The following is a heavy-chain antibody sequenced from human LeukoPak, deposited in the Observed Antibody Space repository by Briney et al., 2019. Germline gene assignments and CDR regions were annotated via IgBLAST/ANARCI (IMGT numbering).Heavy chain of an antibody. Sequence: PSETLSLTCAVYGGSFSGYYWSWIRQPPGKGLEWIGEINHSGSTNYNPSLKSRVTISVDTSKNQFSLKLSSVTAADTAVYYCARVWADAFDIWGQGTMVTVSS. CDR3: ARVWADAFDI. D-gene: IGHD7-27*01. J-gene: IGHJ3*02. CDR2: INHSGST. CDR1: GGSFSGYY. V-gene: IGHV4-34*01.